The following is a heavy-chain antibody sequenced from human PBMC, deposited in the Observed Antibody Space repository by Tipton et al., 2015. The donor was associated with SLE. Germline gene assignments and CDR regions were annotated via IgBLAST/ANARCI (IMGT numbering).Heavy chain of an antibody. CDR3: ARGGWLRF. J-gene: IGHJ4*02. V-gene: IGHV4-34*01. CDR1: GGSFSGYY. D-gene: IGHD5-12*01. CDR2: INHSGST. Sequence: TLSLTCAVYGGSFSGYYWSWIRQPPGKGLEWIGEINHSGSTNYNPAPKNRVTISVDTSKNQFSLKLSSVTAADTAVYYCARGGWLRFWGQGTLVTVSS.